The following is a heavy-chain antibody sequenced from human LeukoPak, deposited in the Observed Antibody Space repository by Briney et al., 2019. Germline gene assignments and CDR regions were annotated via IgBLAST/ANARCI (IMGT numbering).Heavy chain of an antibody. Sequence: ASVKVSCKASGYTFTSYGISWVRQAPGQGLEWMGWISAYNGNTNYAQKLQGRVTMTTDTSTSTAYMELRSLRSDDTAVYYCARDLGANYYDSSGYFGYWGQGTLVTVSS. CDR2: ISAYNGNT. CDR1: GYTFTSYG. V-gene: IGHV1-18*01. D-gene: IGHD3-22*01. J-gene: IGHJ4*02. CDR3: ARDLGANYYDSSGYFGY.